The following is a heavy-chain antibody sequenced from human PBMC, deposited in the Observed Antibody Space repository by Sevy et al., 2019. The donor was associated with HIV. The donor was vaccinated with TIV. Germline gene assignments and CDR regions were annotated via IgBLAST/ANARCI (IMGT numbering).Heavy chain of an antibody. Sequence: ASVKVSCKASGYTFTDYWIHWVRQAPGQGLEWMGRIKPSGGAPNYARMFQDRITVTSDTSITTAYLELKYLSSDDTAVYYCARTIVSGTMVDIDYWGQGTLVTVSS. CDR1: GYTFTDYW. V-gene: IGHV1-2*06. J-gene: IGHJ4*02. D-gene: IGHD1-26*01. CDR2: IKPSGGAP. CDR3: ARTIVSGTMVDIDY.